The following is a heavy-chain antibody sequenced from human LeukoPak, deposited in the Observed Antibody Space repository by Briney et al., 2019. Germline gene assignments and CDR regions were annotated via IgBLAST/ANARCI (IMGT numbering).Heavy chain of an antibody. D-gene: IGHD2-2*01. CDR3: AKRGSIVVVPARAFDI. J-gene: IGHJ3*02. V-gene: IGHV3-23*01. CDR2: ISGSGGST. Sequence: GGSLRLSCAASGFTFSSYAMGWVRQAPGKGLEWVSAISGSGGSTYYADSVKGRFTISRDNSKNTLYLQMNSLRAEDTAVYYCAKRGSIVVVPARAFDIWGQGTMVTVSS. CDR1: GFTFSSYA.